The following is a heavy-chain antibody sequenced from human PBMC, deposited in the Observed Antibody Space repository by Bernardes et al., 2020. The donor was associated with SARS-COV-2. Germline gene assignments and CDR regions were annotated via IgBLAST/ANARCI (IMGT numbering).Heavy chain of an antibody. CDR2: ISYSGHT. CDR1: GDSISSNY. J-gene: IGHJ4*02. V-gene: IGHV4-59*01. CDR3: ARLYDLKGWPTYHAFDY. Sequence: SETLSLTCTVSGDSISSNYWSWIRQPPGKALEYIAYISYSGHTDYNPSLNSRVTISIDTSRNQCSLKVNSVTAADTAIYYCARLYDLKGWPTYHAFDYWGQGTLVTVSS. D-gene: IGHD2-8*01.